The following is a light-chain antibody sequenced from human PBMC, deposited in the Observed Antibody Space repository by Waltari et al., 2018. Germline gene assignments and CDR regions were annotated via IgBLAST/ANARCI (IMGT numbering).Light chain of an antibody. CDR3: GTWDTDLSVV. CDR1: GSNIGNNF. Sequence: QSVLTQPPSVSAAPGQKVTISCSGTGSNIGNNFVSWYQQLPGTAPKLLLYANNKRPSGIPDRFSGSKSGTSATLGITGLPTGDEADYYCGTWDTDLSVVFGGGTKLTVL. CDR2: ANN. J-gene: IGLJ2*01. V-gene: IGLV1-51*01.